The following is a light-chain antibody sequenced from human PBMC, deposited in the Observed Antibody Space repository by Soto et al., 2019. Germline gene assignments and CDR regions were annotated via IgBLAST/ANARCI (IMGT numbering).Light chain of an antibody. Sequence: EIVLTQSPATLWLSPGEIATLSCGASQIVKNRYVAWYQQKPGLPPRLLIYDASTRATGIPDRFSGSGSGTDFTLTINRLEPEDFAVYFCQHYYDTPGTFGQGTRLEIK. J-gene: IGKJ5*01. CDR2: DAS. CDR1: QIVKNRY. CDR3: QHYYDTPGT. V-gene: IGKV3D-20*01.